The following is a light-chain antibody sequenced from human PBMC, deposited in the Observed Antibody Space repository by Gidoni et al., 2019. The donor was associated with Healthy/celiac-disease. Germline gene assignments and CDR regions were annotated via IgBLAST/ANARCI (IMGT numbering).Light chain of an antibody. J-gene: IGKJ1*01. CDR3: QQYGSSPL. CDR1: QSVSSSY. Sequence: EIVLTQSPGTLSLSPGESATLSCRASQSVSSSYLAWYQQKPGQAPRRLIYGASSRATVIPDRFSGSGSGTDFTLTISRLEPEDFAVYYCQQYGSSPLFGQGTKVESK. CDR2: GAS. V-gene: IGKV3-20*01.